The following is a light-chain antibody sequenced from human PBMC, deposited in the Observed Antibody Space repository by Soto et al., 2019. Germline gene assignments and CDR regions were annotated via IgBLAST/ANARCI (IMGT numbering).Light chain of an antibody. V-gene: IGKV3-15*01. CDR3: QQYNDWPPLT. J-gene: IGKJ4*01. CDR1: QSVSRN. CDR2: GAS. Sequence: IVMTQSPATLSLSPGGRATLFCRASQSVSRNLAWYQQKPGQAPRLLIYGASTRATGIPARFSGSGSGTEFTLTITSLQSEDFAVYYCQQYNDWPPLTFGGGTKVEIK.